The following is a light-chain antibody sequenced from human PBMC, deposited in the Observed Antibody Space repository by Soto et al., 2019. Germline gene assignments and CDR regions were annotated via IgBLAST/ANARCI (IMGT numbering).Light chain of an antibody. CDR1: SSNIGAIYD. V-gene: IGLV1-40*01. CDR3: QSYDSSLSGWV. J-gene: IGLJ3*02. Sequence: QSVLTQPPSVSGAPGQRVTISCTGSSSNIGAIYDVHWYQQLPGTAPKLLIYGNSNRPSGVPDRFSGSKSGTSASLAITRLQAEDEADYYCQSYDSSLSGWVFGGGTKVTVL. CDR2: GNS.